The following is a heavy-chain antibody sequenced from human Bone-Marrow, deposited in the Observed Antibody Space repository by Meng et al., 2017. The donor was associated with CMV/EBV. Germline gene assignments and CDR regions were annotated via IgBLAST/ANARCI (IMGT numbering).Heavy chain of an antibody. J-gene: IGHJ4*02. CDR3: ARGGRGDSSASGHRY. CDR1: GFTFTSSA. V-gene: IGHV1-58*01. D-gene: IGHD6-6*01. CDR2: IVVGSGNT. Sequence: SVKVSCKASGFTFTSSAVQWVRQARGQRLEWIGWIVVGSGNTNYAQKFQERVTITRDMSTSTAYMGLSSLRSEDTAVYYCARGGRGDSSASGHRYWGQGTLVTFSS.